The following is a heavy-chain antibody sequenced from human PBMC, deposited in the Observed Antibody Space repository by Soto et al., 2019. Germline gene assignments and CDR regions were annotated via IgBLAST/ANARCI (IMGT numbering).Heavy chain of an antibody. V-gene: IGHV1-69*13. D-gene: IGHD6-19*01. Sequence: SVKVSCKASGGTFSSYAISWVRQAPGQGLEWMGGIIPIFGTANYAQKFQGRVTITADESTSTAYMELSSLRSEDTAVYYCARGVRIAVAGTAWFDYWGQGTLVTVSS. CDR2: IIPIFGTA. J-gene: IGHJ4*02. CDR1: GGTFSSYA. CDR3: ARGVRIAVAGTAWFDY.